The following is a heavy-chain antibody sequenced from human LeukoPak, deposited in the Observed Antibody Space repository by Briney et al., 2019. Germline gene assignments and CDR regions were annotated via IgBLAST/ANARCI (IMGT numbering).Heavy chain of an antibody. D-gene: IGHD2-2*01. V-gene: IGHV4-39*07. J-gene: IGHJ4*02. Sequence: SETLSLTCTVSGRSISSSSYYWGWIRQPPGKGLEWFGIFYYSESTYYNPYLKRRVTISVETSKNKFSLKLSSVTAADTAVYYCARAFPAYCSSTSCPKPFDYWGQGTLVTVSS. CDR2: FYYSEST. CDR1: GRSISSSSYY. CDR3: ARAFPAYCSSTSCPKPFDY.